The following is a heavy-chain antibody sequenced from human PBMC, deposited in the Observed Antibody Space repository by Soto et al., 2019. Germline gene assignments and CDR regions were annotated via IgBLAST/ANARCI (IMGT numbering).Heavy chain of an antibody. J-gene: IGHJ4*02. CDR1: GGTFSSDA. Sequence: QVQLVQSGAEVKKPGSSVKVSCEASGGTFSSDALNWVRQAPGQGLEWMGGIIPMFGTATYAQKFQGKITSIADDSTNTGYMELSSLRSEATAVYYCARGRFPSSGWFRLLELWCQATLVTVSS. V-gene: IGHV1-69*12. D-gene: IGHD6-19*01. CDR2: IIPMFGTA. CDR3: ARGRFPSSGWFRLLEL.